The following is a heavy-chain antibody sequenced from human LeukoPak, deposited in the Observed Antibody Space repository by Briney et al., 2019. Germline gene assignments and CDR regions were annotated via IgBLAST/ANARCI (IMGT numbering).Heavy chain of an antibody. CDR2: ISGSGGST. V-gene: IGHV3-23*01. CDR3: AKDLYYDSSGYLFDY. CDR1: GFTFSSYA. D-gene: IGHD3-22*01. Sequence: SGGSLRLSCAASGFTFSSYAMSWVRQAPGTGLEWASAISGSGGSTYYADSVKGRFTISRDNSKNTLYLQMNSLRAEDTAVYYCAKDLYYDSSGYLFDYWGQGTLVTVSS. J-gene: IGHJ4*02.